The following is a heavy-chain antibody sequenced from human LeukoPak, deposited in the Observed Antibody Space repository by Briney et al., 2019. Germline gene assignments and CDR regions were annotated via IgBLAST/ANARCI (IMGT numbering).Heavy chain of an antibody. CDR1: GFPFINSA. CDR3: AKGIYSSGWSYFDY. V-gene: IGHV3-23*01. J-gene: IGHJ4*01. Sequence: PGGSLRLSCPASGFPFINSAMSGVRQAQGKGREGVSTLSGSGITTYNADSVKGRFTISRDNSKNTLYLQMNSLRAEDTAVYYCAKGIYSSGWSYFDYWGHGTLVTVSS. CDR2: LSGSGITT. D-gene: IGHD6-19*01.